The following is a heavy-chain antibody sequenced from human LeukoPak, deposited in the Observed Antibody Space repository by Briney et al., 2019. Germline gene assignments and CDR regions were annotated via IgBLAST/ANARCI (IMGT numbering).Heavy chain of an antibody. CDR3: AKDDAWLRYQY. J-gene: IGHJ4*02. V-gene: IGHV3-23*01. Sequence: GGSLRLSCAASGFTFSNYAMSWVRQAPGKGLEWVSTFSFNGVTTYYADSAKGRFSISRDNSKNTLDLQMNSLRAEDTAVYYCAKDDAWLRYQYWGQGTLVTVSS. CDR2: FSFNGVTT. CDR1: GFTFSNYA. D-gene: IGHD3-9*01.